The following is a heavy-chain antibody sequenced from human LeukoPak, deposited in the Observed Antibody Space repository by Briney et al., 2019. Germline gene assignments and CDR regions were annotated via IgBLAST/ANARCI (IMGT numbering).Heavy chain of an antibody. V-gene: IGHV3-23*01. J-gene: IGHJ1*01. CDR3: AKDRYGDAGGGLGD. CDR1: GFTFSNSG. D-gene: IGHD4-17*01. CDR2: ISGSGRSR. Sequence: TGGSLRLSCATSGFTFSNSGMSWVRQAPGKGLEWVSAISGSGRSRYFADSVKGRFTISRDNSRNTLFLQMNSLRAEDAAIYYCAKDRYGDAGGGLGDWGQGTLVSVSS.